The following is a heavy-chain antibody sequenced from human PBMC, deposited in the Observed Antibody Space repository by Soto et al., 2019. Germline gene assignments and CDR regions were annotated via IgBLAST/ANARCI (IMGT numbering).Heavy chain of an antibody. CDR3: AKDAGYTSGYNWFDP. CDR2: ISGTGGNT. J-gene: IGHJ5*02. CDR1: GFTFSSYA. V-gene: IGHV3-23*01. D-gene: IGHD6-19*01. Sequence: EVQLLESGGGLVQPGGSLRLSCVASGFTFSSYALTWVRQAPGKGLEWVSGISGTGGNTYSADSVKGRFTVSRDNSKNTLYLQMNSPRAEDTAVYYCAKDAGYTSGYNWFDPWGQGTLVTVSS.